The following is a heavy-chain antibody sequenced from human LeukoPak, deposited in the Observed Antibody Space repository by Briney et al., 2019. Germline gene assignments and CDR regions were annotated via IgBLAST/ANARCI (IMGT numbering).Heavy chain of an antibody. CDR2: INPDGNKK. Sequence: GGSLRLSCAASGFTFSSYGMHWVRQAPGKGLEWVASINPDGNKKYSADSVKGRFTISRDNAENSLYLQMNSLRVEDTAFYYCARDLAYSRLDYWGQGMLVTVSS. D-gene: IGHD5-18*01. CDR3: ARDLAYSRLDY. CDR1: GFTFSSYG. J-gene: IGHJ4*02. V-gene: IGHV3-7*01.